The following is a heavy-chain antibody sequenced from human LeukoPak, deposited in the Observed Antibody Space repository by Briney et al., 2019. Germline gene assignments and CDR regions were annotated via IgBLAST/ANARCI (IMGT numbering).Heavy chain of an antibody. J-gene: IGHJ6*03. CDR3: ARLRSSSSWYRRDHYYYMDV. Sequence: SETLSLTCTVSGGSISSYYWSWIRQPPGKGLKWIGYIYTSGSTNYNPSLKSRVTISVDTSKNQFSLKLSSVTAADTAVYYCARLRSSSSWYRRDHYYYMDVWGKGTTVTVSS. V-gene: IGHV4-4*09. CDR1: GGSISSYY. D-gene: IGHD6-13*01. CDR2: IYTSGST.